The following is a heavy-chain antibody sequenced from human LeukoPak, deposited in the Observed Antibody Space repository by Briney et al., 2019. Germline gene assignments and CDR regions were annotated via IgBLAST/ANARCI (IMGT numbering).Heavy chain of an antibody. CDR1: GYTFTGYY. Sequence: ASVKVSRKASGYTFTGYYMHWVRQAPGQGLEWMGWINPNSGGTNYAQKFQGWVTMTRDTSISTAYMELSRLRSDDTAVYYCASPPYCGGDCYSSHFDYWGQGTLVTVSS. CDR3: ASPPYCGGDCYSSHFDY. CDR2: INPNSGGT. V-gene: IGHV1-2*04. J-gene: IGHJ4*02. D-gene: IGHD2-21*02.